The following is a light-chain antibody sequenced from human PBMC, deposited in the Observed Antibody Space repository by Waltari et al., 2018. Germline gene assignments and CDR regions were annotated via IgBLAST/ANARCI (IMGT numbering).Light chain of an antibody. CDR2: NVS. CDR1: SSDVGSYTF. CDR3: SSFSSGSTPVV. V-gene: IGLV2-14*03. Sequence: QSVLTQPASVSGSPGQSITISCTGTSSDVGSYTFVSWYQQHPGKAPKLIIFNVSNRPSGVSNRFSGSKSGNTASLTISGLQAEDEADFYCSSFSSGSTPVVFGGGTMLTVL. J-gene: IGLJ2*01.